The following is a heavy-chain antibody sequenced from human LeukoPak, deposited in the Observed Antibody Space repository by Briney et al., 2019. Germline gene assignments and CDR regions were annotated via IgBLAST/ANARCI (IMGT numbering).Heavy chain of an antibody. CDR3: ARDEYGGYVGDY. V-gene: IGHV4-39*02. Sequence: SETLSLTCTVSGGSISNSNYYWGWIRQPPGKGLEWIGSVFYAGSTYYNPSLKSRVTTSVDTSKNQFSLKLSSVTAADTAVYYCARDEYGGYVGDYWGQGTLVTVSS. CDR2: VFYAGST. D-gene: IGHD5-12*01. CDR1: GGSISNSNYY. J-gene: IGHJ4*02.